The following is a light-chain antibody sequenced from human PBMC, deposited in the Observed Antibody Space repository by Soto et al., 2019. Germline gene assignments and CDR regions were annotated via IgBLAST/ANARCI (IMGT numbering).Light chain of an antibody. CDR3: QQYNNWSPRT. Sequence: EIEMTQSPATLSVSAGERATLSCRASQSVSSNLAWYQQKPGQAPRLLIYGASTSATGIPARCRGSGSGTEFTLTISSMQYEDFAVSYCQQYNNWSPRTFGGGTKVEIK. CDR2: GAS. CDR1: QSVSSN. J-gene: IGKJ4*02. V-gene: IGKV3-15*01.